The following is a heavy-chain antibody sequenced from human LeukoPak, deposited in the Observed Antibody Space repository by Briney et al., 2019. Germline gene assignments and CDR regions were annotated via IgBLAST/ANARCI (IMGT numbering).Heavy chain of an antibody. J-gene: IGHJ4*02. CDR3: ARDRAGLPIDY. Sequence: SETLSLTCTVSGGSISSGGYYWSWIRQPPGKGLEWVGYIYHSGSTYYNPSLKSRVTISVDTSKNQFSLKLSSVTAADTAVYYCARDRAGLPIDYWGQGTLVTVSS. V-gene: IGHV4-30-2*01. CDR2: IYHSGST. CDR1: GGSISSGGYY. D-gene: IGHD6-19*01.